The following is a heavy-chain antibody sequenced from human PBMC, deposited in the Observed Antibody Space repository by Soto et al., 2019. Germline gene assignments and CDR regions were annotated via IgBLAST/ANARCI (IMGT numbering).Heavy chain of an antibody. CDR2: IYYSGST. J-gene: IGHJ6*03. CDR3: ARETGFQNYYYYMDV. Sequence: SETLSLTCTVSGGSISSYYWSWIRQPPGKGLEWIGYIYYSGSTNYNPSLKSRVTISVDTSKNQFSLKLSSVTAADTAVYYCARETGFQNYYYYMDVWGKGTTVTVSS. CDR1: GGSISSYY. V-gene: IGHV4-59*01. D-gene: IGHD3-10*01.